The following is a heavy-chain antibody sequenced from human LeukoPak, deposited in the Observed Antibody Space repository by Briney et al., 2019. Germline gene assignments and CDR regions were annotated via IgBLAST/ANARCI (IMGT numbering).Heavy chain of an antibody. D-gene: IGHD3-22*01. CDR2: ISGSGGST. CDR1: GFTFSSYA. V-gene: IGHV3-23*01. Sequence: GGSLRLSCAASGFTFSSYAMSWVRQAPGKGLEWVSAISGSGGSTYYADSVKGRFTISRDNSKNTLYLQMNSLRAEDTAVYYCAKTEFLYYYDSSGYFGYWGQGTLVTVSS. J-gene: IGHJ4*02. CDR3: AKTEFLYYYDSSGYFGY.